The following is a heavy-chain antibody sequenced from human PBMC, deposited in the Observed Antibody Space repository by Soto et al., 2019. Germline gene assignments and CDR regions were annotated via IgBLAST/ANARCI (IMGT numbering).Heavy chain of an antibody. CDR3: ARVQEGSGYLDY. Sequence: PSETLSLTCTVSGGSISSGGYYWSWIRQHPGKGLEWIGYIYYSGSTYYNPSLKCRVTISVYTSKNQFSLKLSSVSASDTAVYYCARVQEGSGYLDYWGQGTLVTVSS. V-gene: IGHV4-31*03. CDR1: GGSISSGGYY. J-gene: IGHJ4*02. CDR2: IYYSGST. D-gene: IGHD3-3*01.